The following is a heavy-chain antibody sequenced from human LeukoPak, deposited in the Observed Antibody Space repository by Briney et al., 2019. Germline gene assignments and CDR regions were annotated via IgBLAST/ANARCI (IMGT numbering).Heavy chain of an antibody. CDR3: ARRYCSSTSCYYYFDY. D-gene: IGHD2-2*01. J-gene: IGHJ4*02. CDR2: IYTTGST. V-gene: IGHV4-4*07. CDR1: GGSINSYY. Sequence: SETLSLTCTVSGGSINSYYWGWIRQPAGKGLERIGRIYTTGSTNYNPSLKSRVTISVDTSKNQFSLKLSSVTAADTAVYYCARRYCSSTSCYYYFDYWGQGTLVTVSS.